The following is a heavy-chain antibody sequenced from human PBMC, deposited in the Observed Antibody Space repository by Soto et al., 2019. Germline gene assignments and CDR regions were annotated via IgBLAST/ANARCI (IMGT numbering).Heavy chain of an antibody. J-gene: IGHJ4*02. V-gene: IGHV1-18*01. CDR1: GYAFSNYG. Sequence: HLVQSGPEVKKPGASMKVSCEASGYAFSNYGISWVRQAPGQGLEWMGWISVYLGTTSHAQKFQDRLTMTTDTATNTVYMELRSLTSDDTALYFCERDSPSSGLLGTNYWGQGTRVTVSS. CDR2: ISVYLGTT. D-gene: IGHD6-19*01. CDR3: ERDSPSSGLLGTNY.